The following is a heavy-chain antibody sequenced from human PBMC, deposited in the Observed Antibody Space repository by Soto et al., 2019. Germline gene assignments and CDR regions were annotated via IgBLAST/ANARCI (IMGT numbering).Heavy chain of an antibody. CDR1: GGSFSGYY. Sequence: SETLSLTCAVDGGSFSGYYWGWIRQPPGKGLEWIGSIYYSGSTYYNPSLKSRVTISVDMSKNQFSLKLSSVTAADTAVYYCARVGGSGSPFDNWGQGTQVTVSS. D-gene: IGHD3-10*01. CDR3: ARVGGSGSPFDN. V-gene: IGHV4-34*09. J-gene: IGHJ4*02. CDR2: IYYSGST.